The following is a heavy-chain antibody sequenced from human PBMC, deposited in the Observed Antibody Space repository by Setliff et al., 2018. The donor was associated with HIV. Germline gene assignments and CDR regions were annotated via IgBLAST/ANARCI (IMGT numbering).Heavy chain of an antibody. CDR1: GYTFTSYY. V-gene: IGHV1-46*01. CDR2: INPSSGNT. Sequence: ASVKVSCKASGYTFTSYYMHWVRQAPGQGLEWMGIINPSSGNTNYAQKLQGRVTMTTDTSTSTAYMELRSLRSDDTAVYYCARVFSSGWYSMDYWGQGTLVTVSS. J-gene: IGHJ4*02. CDR3: ARVFSSGWYSMDY. D-gene: IGHD6-19*01.